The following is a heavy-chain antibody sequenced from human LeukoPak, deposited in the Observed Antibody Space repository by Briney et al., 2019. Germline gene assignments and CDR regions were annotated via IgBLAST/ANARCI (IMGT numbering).Heavy chain of an antibody. D-gene: IGHD6-13*01. CDR1: GGSISSGGYY. J-gene: IGHJ4*02. CDR2: IYYCGST. V-gene: IGHV4-31*03. Sequence: SQTLSLTCTVSGGSISSGGYYWSWIRQHPGKGLEWIGYIYYCGSTYYNPSLKSRVTISVDTSKNQFSLKLSSVTAADTAVYYCARGLPRWNRIAAAGTYFDYWGQGTLVTVSS. CDR3: ARGLPRWNRIAAAGTYFDY.